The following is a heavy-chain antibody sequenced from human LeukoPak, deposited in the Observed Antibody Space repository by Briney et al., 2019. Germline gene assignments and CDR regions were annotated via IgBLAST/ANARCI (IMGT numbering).Heavy chain of an antibody. CDR3: ARDFGSFYSGNTYDI. CDR1: GGSISSSGYY. Sequence: SETLSLTCTVSGGSISSSGYYWGWIRQPPGKRLEWIGSIYYSGSTYYNPSLKSRVTISVDTSKNQFSLRLNSVTAADTGVYYCARDFGSFYSGNTYDIWGQGTMVTVSS. J-gene: IGHJ3*02. CDR2: IYYSGST. D-gene: IGHD1-26*01. V-gene: IGHV4-39*07.